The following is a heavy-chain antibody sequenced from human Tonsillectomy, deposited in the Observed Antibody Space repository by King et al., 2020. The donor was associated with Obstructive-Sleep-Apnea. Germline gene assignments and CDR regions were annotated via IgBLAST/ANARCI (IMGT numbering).Heavy chain of an antibody. D-gene: IGHD1-26*01. CDR1: GVTFSHAW. Sequence: VQLVESGGGLVKPGGSLRLSCAASGVTFSHAWMSWVRQAPGKGLEWVGRIKRKTNGGKTDYAAPGKGRLTISRDDSKNTLYLQMNSLRTEDTAVDYCTHIVGATLWFDTWGQGTLVTVSS. CDR2: IKRKTNGGKT. CDR3: THIVGATLWFDT. V-gene: IGHV3-15*01. J-gene: IGHJ5*02.